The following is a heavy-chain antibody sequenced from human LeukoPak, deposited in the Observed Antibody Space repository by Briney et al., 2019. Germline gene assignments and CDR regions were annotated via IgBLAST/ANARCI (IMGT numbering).Heavy chain of an antibody. CDR2: INPSGGST. J-gene: IGHJ4*02. V-gene: IGHV1-46*01. CDR1: GYTFTSYY. D-gene: IGHD2-21*01. CDR3: ARGNIDIVVVIAWESFDY. Sequence: ASVKVSCKASGYTFTSYYMHWVRQAPGQGLEWMGIINPSGGSTSYAQKSQGRVTMTRDTSTSTVYMELSSLRSEDTAVYYCARGNIDIVVVIAWESFDYWGQGTLVTVSS.